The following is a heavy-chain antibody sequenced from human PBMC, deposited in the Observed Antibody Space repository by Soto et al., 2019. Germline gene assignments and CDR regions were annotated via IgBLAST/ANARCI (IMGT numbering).Heavy chain of an antibody. Sequence: PVGSLRLSCTASGFTFGDYAMSWVRQAPGKGLEWVGFIRSKAYGGTTEYAASVKGRFTISRDDSKSIAYLQMNSLKTEDTAVYYCTRAPGIAVAGPTNFDYWGQGTLVTVSS. D-gene: IGHD6-19*01. J-gene: IGHJ4*02. V-gene: IGHV3-49*04. CDR3: TRAPGIAVAGPTNFDY. CDR2: IRSKAYGGTT. CDR1: GFTFGDYA.